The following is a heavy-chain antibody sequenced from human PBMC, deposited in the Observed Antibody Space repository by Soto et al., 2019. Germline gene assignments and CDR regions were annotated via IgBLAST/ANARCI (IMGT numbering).Heavy chain of an antibody. CDR3: ARESEDLTSNFGY. Sequence: PGGSLRFSCAASGFTFTRYSMNWVRQAPGKGLEWVSSISSTTNYTYYGDSMKGRFTISRDNAKNSLYLEMNSLRAEDTAVYYCARESEDLTSNFGYWGQGT. CDR1: GFTFTRYS. CDR2: ISSTTNYT. J-gene: IGHJ4*02. V-gene: IGHV3-21*06.